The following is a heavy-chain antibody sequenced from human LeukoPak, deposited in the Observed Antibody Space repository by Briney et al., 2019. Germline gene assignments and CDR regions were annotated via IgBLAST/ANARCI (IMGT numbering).Heavy chain of an antibody. Sequence: PGGSLRLSCAASGLTFTYYAMSWVRQAPGKGLEWVSGISGSGGSTYYADCVRGRFAISRDSSKNTLYLQMNSLRAEDTAVYYCAKYSSSSNSYYGMDVWGQGTTVTVSS. D-gene: IGHD6-13*01. CDR3: AKYSSSSNSYYGMDV. V-gene: IGHV3-23*01. J-gene: IGHJ6*02. CDR2: ISGSGGST. CDR1: GLTFTYYA.